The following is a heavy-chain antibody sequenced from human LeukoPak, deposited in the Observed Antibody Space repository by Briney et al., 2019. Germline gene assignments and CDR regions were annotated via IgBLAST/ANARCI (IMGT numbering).Heavy chain of an antibody. D-gene: IGHD6-13*01. CDR1: GFTFSNYA. V-gene: IGHV3-23*01. J-gene: IGHJ4*02. CDR2: IIGSGART. CDR3: AKDLNRYSSSNLDY. Sequence: GGSLRLPCAASGFTFSNYAMSWVRQAPGKGLEWVSGIIGSGARTHYADSVKGRFTISRDNSKNTLYLEMDSLRAEDTAVYYCAKDLNRYSSSNLDYWGQGTLVTVSS.